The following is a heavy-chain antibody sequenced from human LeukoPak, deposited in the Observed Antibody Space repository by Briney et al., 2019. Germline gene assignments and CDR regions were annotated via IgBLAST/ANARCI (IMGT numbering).Heavy chain of an antibody. CDR1: GYTFTSYG. CDR2: ISAYNGNT. V-gene: IGHV1-18*01. CDR3: ARDVITMVRGVIKPRTDY. Sequence: ASVKVSCKASGYTFTSYGISWVRQAPGQGLEWMGWISAYNGNTNYAQKLQGRVTMTTDTSTSTAYMELRSLRSDDTAVYYCARDVITMVRGVIKPRTDYWGQGTLVTVSS. D-gene: IGHD3-10*01. J-gene: IGHJ4*02.